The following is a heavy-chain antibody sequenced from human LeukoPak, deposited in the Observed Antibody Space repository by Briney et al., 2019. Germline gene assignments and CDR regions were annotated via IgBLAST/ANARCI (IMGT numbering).Heavy chain of an antibody. V-gene: IGHV3-48*01. CDR3: ASHGILFGFRY. CDR2: ISSSSSTI. Sequence: GGSLRLSCAASGFTFSSYSMNWVRQAPGKGLEWVSYISSSSSTIYYADSVKGRFTISRDNAKNSLYLQMNSLRAEDTAVYYCASHGILFGFRYWGQGTLVTVSS. D-gene: IGHD2-21*01. CDR1: GFTFSSYS. J-gene: IGHJ1*01.